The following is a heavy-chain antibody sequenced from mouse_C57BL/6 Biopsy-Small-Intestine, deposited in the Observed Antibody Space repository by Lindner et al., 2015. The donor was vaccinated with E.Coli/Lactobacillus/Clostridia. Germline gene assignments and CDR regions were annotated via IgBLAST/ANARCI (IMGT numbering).Heavy chain of an antibody. CDR3: ARGDGYYKDYFDY. Sequence: VQLQESGPELVKPGASVKISCKASGYSFTGYYMNWVKQSPEKSLEWIGEINPSTGGTTYNQKFKAKATLTVDKSSSTAYLQLKSLTSEDSAVYYCARGDGYYKDYFDYWGQGTTLTVSS. D-gene: IGHD2-3*01. CDR2: INPSTGGT. CDR1: GYSFTGYY. J-gene: IGHJ2*01. V-gene: IGHV1-42*01.